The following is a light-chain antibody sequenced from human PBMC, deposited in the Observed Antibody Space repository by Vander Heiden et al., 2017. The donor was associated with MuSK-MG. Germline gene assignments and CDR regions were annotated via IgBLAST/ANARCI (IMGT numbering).Light chain of an antibody. V-gene: IGLV2-14*03. CDR2: DVR. CDR3: SSYTSSSTGI. CDR1: SSDVGGYNF. J-gene: IGLJ2*01. Sequence: QSALTQPASVSGSPGQSITISCTGTSSDVGGYNFVSWYQQHPGKAPKLMIYDVRSRPSGVSNRFSGSKSGNTASLTISGLLAEDEADYYCSSYTSSSTGIFGGGTKLTVL.